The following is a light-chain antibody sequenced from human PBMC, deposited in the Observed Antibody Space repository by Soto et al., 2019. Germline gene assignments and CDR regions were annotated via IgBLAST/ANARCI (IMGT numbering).Light chain of an antibody. Sequence: DIVLTQSPGTLSLSPGERATLSCRASQSIATRFFTWYQQRPGQAPRVLIYGTSTRATGIPDRFSGSGSGTDFTLTISRLEPEDFAVYYCQQYSSSSGYTFGQGTKLEIK. V-gene: IGKV3-20*01. J-gene: IGKJ2*01. CDR2: GTS. CDR3: QQYSSSSGYT. CDR1: QSIATRF.